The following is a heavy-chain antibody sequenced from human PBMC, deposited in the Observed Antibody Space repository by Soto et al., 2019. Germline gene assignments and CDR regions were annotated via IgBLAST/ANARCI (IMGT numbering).Heavy chain of an antibody. V-gene: IGHV1-46*01. J-gene: IGHJ4*02. CDR1: GYTFTSYY. CDR3: ARELGSGSPIDY. CDR2: IEPSGGSK. D-gene: IGHD3-10*01. Sequence: ASVKVSCKASGYTFTSYYMHWVRQAPGQGLEWMGVIEPSGGSKSYTQKFQGRVTMTRDTSTSTVYMELSSLRSEDTAVYYCARELGSGSPIDYWGQGTLVTVSS.